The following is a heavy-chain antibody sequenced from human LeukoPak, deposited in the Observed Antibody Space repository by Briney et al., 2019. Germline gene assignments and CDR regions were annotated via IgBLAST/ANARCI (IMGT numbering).Heavy chain of an antibody. CDR3: ARDLDSSGFYFDY. D-gene: IGHD6-19*01. V-gene: IGHV3-7*01. J-gene: IGHJ4*02. Sequence: GGSLRLSCAASGFTFSSYWMSWVRQAPGKGLERVANIKQDGSEKYYVDSVKGRFTISRDNSKNTLYLQMNSLRAEDTAVYYCARDLDSSGFYFDYWGQGTLVTVSS. CDR1: GFTFSSYW. CDR2: IKQDGSEK.